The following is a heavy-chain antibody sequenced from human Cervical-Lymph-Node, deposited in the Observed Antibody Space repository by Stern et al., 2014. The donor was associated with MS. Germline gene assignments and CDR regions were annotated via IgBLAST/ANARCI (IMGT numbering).Heavy chain of an antibody. Sequence: VQLVESGAEVKKPGASVKVSCKASGYTFTSYYMHWVRQAPGQGLEWLGIINPSGGSTRYAQKFQGRVTMTRDTSTSTVYMELSSLRSEDTAVYYCARDHPPAAGISTFVDYWGQGTLVTVSS. CDR3: ARDHPPAAGISTFVDY. CDR1: GYTFTSYY. D-gene: IGHD6-13*01. V-gene: IGHV1-46*01. J-gene: IGHJ4*02. CDR2: INPSGGST.